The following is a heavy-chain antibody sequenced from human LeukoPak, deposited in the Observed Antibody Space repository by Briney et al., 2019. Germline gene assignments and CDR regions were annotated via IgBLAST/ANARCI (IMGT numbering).Heavy chain of an antibody. Sequence: GGSLRLSCAASGFTFSSYGMHWVRQAPGKGLEWVAVISYDGSNKYYADSVKGRFTISRDNSKNTLYLQMNCLRAEDTAVYYCARAPKHYYDSSSYYPFCDYWGQGTLVTVSS. CDR2: ISYDGSNK. V-gene: IGHV3-30*03. CDR1: GFTFSSYG. J-gene: IGHJ4*02. D-gene: IGHD3-22*01. CDR3: ARAPKHYYDSSSYYPFCDY.